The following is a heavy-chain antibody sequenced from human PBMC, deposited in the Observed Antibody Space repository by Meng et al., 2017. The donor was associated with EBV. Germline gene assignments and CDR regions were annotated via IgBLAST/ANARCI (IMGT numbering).Heavy chain of an antibody. CDR1: GFSLSTSGVG. CDR2: IYWDDDK. J-gene: IGHJ5*02. Sequence: ITLKESGPTLGKPTPTPTLTCPFSGFSLSTSGVGVGWIRQPPGKALEWLALIYWDDDKRYSPSLKSRLTITKDTSKNQVVLTMTNMDPVDTATYYCAHRRDEYRSSWYGWFDPWGQGTLVTVSS. CDR3: AHRRDEYRSSWYGWFDP. V-gene: IGHV2-5*02. D-gene: IGHD6-13*01.